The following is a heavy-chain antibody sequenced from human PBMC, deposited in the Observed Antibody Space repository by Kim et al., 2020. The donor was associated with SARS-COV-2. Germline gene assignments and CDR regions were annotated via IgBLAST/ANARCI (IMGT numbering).Heavy chain of an antibody. CDR1: GFTFSSYE. D-gene: IGHD6-13*01. CDR2: ISSSGSTI. Sequence: GGSLRLSCAASGFTFSSYEMNWVRQAPGKGLEWVSYISSSGSTIYYADSVKGRFTISRDNAKNSLYLQMNSLRAEDTAVYYCARVGGTSKPVMIAAAGPHDYWGQGTLVTVSS. CDR3: ARVGGTSKPVMIAAAGPHDY. J-gene: IGHJ4*02. V-gene: IGHV3-48*03.